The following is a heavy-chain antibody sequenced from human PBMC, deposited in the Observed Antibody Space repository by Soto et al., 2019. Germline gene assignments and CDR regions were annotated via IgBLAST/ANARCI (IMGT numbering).Heavy chain of an antibody. CDR3: TTDPDSGSYIFYYYYGMDV. V-gene: IGHV3-15*01. J-gene: IGHJ6*02. Sequence: EVQLVESGGGLVKPGGSLRLSCAASGFTFSNAWMSWVRQAPGKGLEWVGRIKSKTGGGTTDYAAPVKGRFTISRDDSKNTLYLQMNSLKTEDTAVYYCTTDPDSGSYIFYYYYGMDVWGQGTTVTVSS. CDR2: IKSKTGGGTT. D-gene: IGHD1-26*01. CDR1: GFTFSNAW.